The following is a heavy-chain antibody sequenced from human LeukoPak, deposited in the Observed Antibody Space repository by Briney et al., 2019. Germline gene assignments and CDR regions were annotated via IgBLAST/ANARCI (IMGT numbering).Heavy chain of an antibody. CDR3: AKYTAYYYDSSGTLFDY. D-gene: IGHD3-22*01. CDR2: ISGSGGST. V-gene: IGHV3-23*01. J-gene: IGHJ4*02. CDR1: GFTFSSYA. Sequence: PGGSLRLSCAASGFTFSSYAMGWVRQAPGKGLEWVSAISGSGGSTYYADSVKGRFTISRDNSKNTLYLQMNSLRAEDTAVYYCAKYTAYYYDSSGTLFDYWGQGTLVTVSS.